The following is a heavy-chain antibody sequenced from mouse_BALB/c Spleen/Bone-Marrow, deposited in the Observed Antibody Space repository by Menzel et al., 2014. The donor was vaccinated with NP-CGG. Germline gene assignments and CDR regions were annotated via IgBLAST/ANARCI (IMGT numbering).Heavy chain of an antibody. Sequence: LVESGAELVKPGASVKLSCKASGYTFTSYWMHWVKQRPGQGLEWIGEINPSNGRTNYNEKFKSKATLTVDKSSSTAYMQLSSLTSEDSAVYYCARPFITTATFDYFGYWRQCTTLTVTS. CDR3: ARPFITTATFDYFGY. J-gene: IGHJ2*01. CDR1: GYTFTSYW. CDR2: INPSNGRT. V-gene: IGHV1S81*02. D-gene: IGHD1-2*01.